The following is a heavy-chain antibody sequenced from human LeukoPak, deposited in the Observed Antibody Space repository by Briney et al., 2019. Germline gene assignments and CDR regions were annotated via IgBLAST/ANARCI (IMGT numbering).Heavy chain of an antibody. V-gene: IGHV4-34*01. CDR1: GGSFSGYY. CDR2: INHSGST. CDR3: ARASAARRKYYFDY. D-gene: IGHD6-6*01. Sequence: PSETLSLTCAVYGGSFSGYYWSWIRQPPGKGLEWIGEINHSGSTNHNPSLKSRVTISVDTSKNQFSLKLSSVTAADTAVYYCARASAARRKYYFDYWGQGTLVTVSS. J-gene: IGHJ4*02.